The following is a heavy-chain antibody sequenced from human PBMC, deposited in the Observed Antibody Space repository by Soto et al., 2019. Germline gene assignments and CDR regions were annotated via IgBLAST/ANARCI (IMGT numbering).Heavy chain of an antibody. CDR1: EFTFSGRS. CDR2: IDKVGTDS. D-gene: IGHD3-10*01. CDR3: ASGWFGPDV. V-gene: IGHV3-74*01. J-gene: IGHJ6*03. Sequence: EVQLVECGGGLVQPGGSLRLSYAASEFTFSGRSVHWVRQAPGKGLVWVSGIDKVGTDSTYADSVKGRFTSSRDNAKNTVYLQMNSLTVEDTAVYYCASGWFGPDVWCKGTTVTVSS.